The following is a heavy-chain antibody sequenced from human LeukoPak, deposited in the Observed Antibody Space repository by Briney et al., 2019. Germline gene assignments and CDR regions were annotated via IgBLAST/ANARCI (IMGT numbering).Heavy chain of an antibody. Sequence: TASETLSLTCTVSGGSISSYYWSWIRQPSGKGLEWIGYIYYSGSTNYNPSLKSRVTISVDTSKNQFSLKLSSVTAADTAVYYCARSYYDSSFGFDPWGQGTLVTVSS. CDR3: ARSYYDSSFGFDP. CDR1: GGSISSYY. CDR2: IYYSGST. D-gene: IGHD3-22*01. V-gene: IGHV4-59*01. J-gene: IGHJ5*02.